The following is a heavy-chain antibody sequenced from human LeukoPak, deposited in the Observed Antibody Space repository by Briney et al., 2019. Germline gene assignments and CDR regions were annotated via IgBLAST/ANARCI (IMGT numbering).Heavy chain of an antibody. V-gene: IGHV2-5*01. CDR1: GFSLSTSGVG. CDR3: AHSPALCYDILTGYYKNWFDP. D-gene: IGHD3-9*01. Sequence: SAPTLVNPTQTLTLTCTFSGFSLSTSGVGEGWIRQPPGKALEWLALIYWNDDKRYSPSLKSRLTITKDTSKNQVVLTMTNMDPVDTATYYCAHSPALCYDILTGYYKNWFDPWGPGTLVTVSS. CDR2: IYWNDDK. J-gene: IGHJ5*02.